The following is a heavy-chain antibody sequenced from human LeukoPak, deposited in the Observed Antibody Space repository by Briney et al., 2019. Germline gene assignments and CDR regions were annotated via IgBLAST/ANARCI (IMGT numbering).Heavy chain of an antibody. CDR2: IWYDGSNK. CDR1: GFPFSSYG. D-gene: IGHD1-14*01. Sequence: PGGSLRLSCVASGFPFSSYGMHWVRQAPGKGLEWVAVIWYDGSNKHYADSVKGRFTISRDNSKKTLFLQMNSLRAEDTAVYYCARASEINYYFDYWGQGTLVTVSS. V-gene: IGHV3-33*01. CDR3: ARASEINYYFDY. J-gene: IGHJ4*02.